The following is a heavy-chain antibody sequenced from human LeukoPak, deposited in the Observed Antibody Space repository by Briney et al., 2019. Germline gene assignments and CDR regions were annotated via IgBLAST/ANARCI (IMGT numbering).Heavy chain of an antibody. Sequence: SETLSLTCTVSGDSIISSYYWSWIRQLAGKGLEWIGRIYTSGSTNYNPSLKSRVTMSVDTSKNQFSLKLSSVTAADTAVYYCARELATPGNAFDIWGQGTMVTVSS. D-gene: IGHD1-26*01. V-gene: IGHV4-4*07. J-gene: IGHJ3*02. CDR2: IYTSGST. CDR1: GDSIISSYY. CDR3: ARELATPGNAFDI.